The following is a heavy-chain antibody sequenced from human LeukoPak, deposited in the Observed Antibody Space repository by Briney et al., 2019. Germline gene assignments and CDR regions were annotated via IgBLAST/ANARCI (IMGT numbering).Heavy chain of an antibody. CDR1: GYTFTGYY. V-gene: IGHV1-2*02. D-gene: IGHD6-13*01. J-gene: IGHJ4*02. Sequence: GASVKVSCKAPGYTFTGYYMHWVRQAPGQGLEWMGWINPNSGGTNYAQKFQGRVTMTRDTSISTAYMELSRLRPDDTAVYYCARCIAAAGTIDYWGQGTLVTVSS. CDR2: INPNSGGT. CDR3: ARCIAAAGTIDY.